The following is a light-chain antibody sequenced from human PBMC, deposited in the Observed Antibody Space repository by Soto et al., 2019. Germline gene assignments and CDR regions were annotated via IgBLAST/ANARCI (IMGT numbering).Light chain of an antibody. J-gene: IGLJ1*01. CDR2: GVS. CDR3: ISYTGSSTSYV. V-gene: IGLV2-14*01. Sequence: QSVLTQPASVSGSPGQSITISCSGTRSDIGRYNYVAWYQQFPGKTPKILIYGVSNRPSGVSSRFSGSTSGNTASLTISGLQAEDEADYYCISYTGSSTSYVFGSGTKVTVL. CDR1: RSDIGRYNY.